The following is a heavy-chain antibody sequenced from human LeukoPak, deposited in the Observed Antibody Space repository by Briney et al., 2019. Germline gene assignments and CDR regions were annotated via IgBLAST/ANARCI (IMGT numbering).Heavy chain of an antibody. CDR1: GFTFSRYW. J-gene: IGHJ4*02. Sequence: PGGSLRLSCAASGFTFSRYWMHWVRQAPGKGLVWVSRINSDGRSTDYADSVKGRFTISRDNAKNTLYLQMNSLRAEDTAVYYCAKVTGTTFGWGQGTLVTVSS. CDR2: INSDGRST. D-gene: IGHD1-1*01. V-gene: IGHV3-74*01. CDR3: AKVTGTTFG.